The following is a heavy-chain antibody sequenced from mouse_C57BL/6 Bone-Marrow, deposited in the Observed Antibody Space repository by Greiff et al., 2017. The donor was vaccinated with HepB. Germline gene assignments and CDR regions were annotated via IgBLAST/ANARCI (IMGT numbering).Heavy chain of an antibody. J-gene: IGHJ4*01. D-gene: IGHD2-2*01. CDR2: IHPNSGST. CDR1: GYTFTSYW. V-gene: IGHV1-64*01. CDR3: ATMVTTLYYAMDY. Sequence: QVQLQQPGAELVKPGASVKLSCKASGYTFTSYWMHWVKQRPGQGLEWIGMIHPNSGSTNYNEKFKSKATLTVDKSSSTAYMQLSSLTSEDSAVYHCATMVTTLYYAMDYWGQGTSVTVSS.